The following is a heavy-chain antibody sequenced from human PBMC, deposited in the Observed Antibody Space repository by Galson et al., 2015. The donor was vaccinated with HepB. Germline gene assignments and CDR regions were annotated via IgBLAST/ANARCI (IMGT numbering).Heavy chain of an antibody. D-gene: IGHD3-9*01. V-gene: IGHV1-18*04. Sequence: SVKVSCKASGYTFTSYGISWVRQAPGQGLEWMGWISAYNGNTNYAQKLQGRVTMTTDTSTSTAYMELRSLRSDDTAVYYCARDGVDNYDILTGYYIGVPFDYWGQGTLVTVSS. J-gene: IGHJ4*02. CDR3: ARDGVDNYDILTGYYIGVPFDY. CDR1: GYTFTSYG. CDR2: ISAYNGNT.